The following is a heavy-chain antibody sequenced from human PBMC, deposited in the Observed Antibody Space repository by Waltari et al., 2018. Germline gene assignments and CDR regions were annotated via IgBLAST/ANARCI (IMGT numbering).Heavy chain of an antibody. CDR3: ATTLSVVRGVIITFPRYYMDV. D-gene: IGHD3-10*01. CDR2: FDPEDGET. J-gene: IGHJ6*03. Sequence: QVQLVQSGAEVKKPGASVKVSCKVSGYTLTELSMHWVRQAPGKGLEWMGGFDPEDGETIYAQKFQGRVTMTEDTSTDTAYMELSSLRSEDTAVYYCATTLSVVRGVIITFPRYYMDVWGKGTTVTVSS. V-gene: IGHV1-24*01. CDR1: GYTLTELS.